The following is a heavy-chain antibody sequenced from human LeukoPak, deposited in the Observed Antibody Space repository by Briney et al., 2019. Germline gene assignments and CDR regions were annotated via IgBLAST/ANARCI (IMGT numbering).Heavy chain of an antibody. J-gene: IGHJ4*02. V-gene: IGHV3-7*01. CDR2: IKPDGSEK. CDR3: ARYGLTAALDF. CDR1: GFTFSSYA. Sequence: GGSLRLSCVASGFTFSSYAMSWVRQAPGKGLEWVANIKPDGSEKFHVDSVKGRFTISRDNSKSSLSLQMNSLRAEDTAVYYCARYGLTAALDFWGQGTLVTVSS. D-gene: IGHD2-21*02.